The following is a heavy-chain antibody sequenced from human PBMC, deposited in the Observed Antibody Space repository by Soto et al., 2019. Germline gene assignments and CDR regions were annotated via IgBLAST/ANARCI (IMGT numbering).Heavy chain of an antibody. CDR3: ANGRANYGLLTHDY. Sequence: GGSLRLSCAASGFSFRNYAMSWVRQAPGKGLEWISTLTGSSSNIYYADSVKGRFAISRDNSRNTLYLQMNSLTAEDTAVYYWANGRANYGLLTHDYWGQGTLVTVSS. CDR2: LTGSSSNI. V-gene: IGHV3-23*01. D-gene: IGHD3-10*01. J-gene: IGHJ4*02. CDR1: GFSFRNYA.